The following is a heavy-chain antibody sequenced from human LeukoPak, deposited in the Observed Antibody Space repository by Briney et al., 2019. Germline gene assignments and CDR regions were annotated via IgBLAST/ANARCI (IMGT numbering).Heavy chain of an antibody. CDR1: GFTFSGYG. CDR3: AKSAYSNGWWEFDS. Sequence: GGSLRLSCAASGFTFSGYGMSSVRQAPGRGLEWVSTVSGSGGSTYHADSVKGGSTISRDNSKNTLYLQMNSLRAEDTAVYCAKSAYSNGWWEFDSWGQGTLVTVSS. D-gene: IGHD6-19*01. CDR2: VSGSGGST. V-gene: IGHV3-23*01. J-gene: IGHJ4*02.